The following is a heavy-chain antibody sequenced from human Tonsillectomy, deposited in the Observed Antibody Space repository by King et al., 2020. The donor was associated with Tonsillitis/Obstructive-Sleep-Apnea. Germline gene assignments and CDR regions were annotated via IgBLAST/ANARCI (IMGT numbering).Heavy chain of an antibody. CDR3: ARDTGV. V-gene: IGHV3-7*01. Sequence: VQLVESGGGLVQPGGSLRLSCVASEFTFSGYWMSWVRQAPGKGLEWVANINQDGSEKYYVDSLKGRFTISRDNAGYSLYLQMNSLRAEDTAVYFCARDTGVWGKGTTVTVSS. J-gene: IGHJ6*03. CDR2: INQDGSEK. D-gene: IGHD4-17*01. CDR1: EFTFSGYW.